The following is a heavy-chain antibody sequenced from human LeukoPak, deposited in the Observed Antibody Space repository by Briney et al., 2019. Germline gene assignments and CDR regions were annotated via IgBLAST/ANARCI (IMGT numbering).Heavy chain of an antibody. CDR1: GGTFSSYA. CDR3: ARDLDSSGWRKAFDI. V-gene: IGHV1-69*13. J-gene: IGHJ3*02. CDR2: IIPIFGTA. D-gene: IGHD6-19*01. Sequence: GASVKVSCKASGGTFSSYAISWVRQAPGQGLEWMGGIIPIFGTANYAQKFKGRVTTTADESTSTAYMELSSLRSEDTAVYYCARDLDSSGWRKAFDIWGQGTMVTVSS.